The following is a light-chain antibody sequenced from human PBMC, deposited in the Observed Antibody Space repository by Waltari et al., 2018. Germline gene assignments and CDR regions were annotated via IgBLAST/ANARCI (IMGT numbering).Light chain of an antibody. J-gene: IGLJ3*02. CDR1: SGHSSNV. V-gene: IGLV4-69*01. Sequence: QLVLTQSPSASASLGASVKLTCTLRSGHSSNVIPGLQQRPEKGPRYLMKVDSDGSHNKGDEIPDRFSGSSSGAERYLTISSLQSEDEGDYYCQTGGHGTWVFGGGTKLTVL. CDR2: VDSDGSH. CDR3: QTGGHGTWV.